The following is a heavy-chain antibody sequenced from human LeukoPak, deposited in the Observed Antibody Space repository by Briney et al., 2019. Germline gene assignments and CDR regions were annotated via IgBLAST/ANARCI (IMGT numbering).Heavy chain of an antibody. CDR1: GGSISSYY. CDR2: INHSGST. J-gene: IGHJ6*02. V-gene: IGHV4-34*01. D-gene: IGHD3-3*01. Sequence: SETLSLTCIVSGGSISSYYWSWIRQPPGKGLEWIGEINHSGSTNYNPSLKSRVTISVDTSKNQFSLKLSSVTAADTAVYYCARGPLGTIFGVVITSPTYYYYGMDVWGQGTTVTVSS. CDR3: ARGPLGTIFGVVITSPTYYYYGMDV.